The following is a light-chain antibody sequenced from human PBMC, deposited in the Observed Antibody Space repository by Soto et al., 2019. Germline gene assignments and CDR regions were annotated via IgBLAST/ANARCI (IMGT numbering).Light chain of an antibody. CDR3: CSHAGRGSVL. CDR2: DVT. V-gene: IGLV2-23*02. CDR1: SSDIGRYNL. J-gene: IGLJ2*01. Sequence: QSFLAQPASVSGSPGRSITISCTGTSSDIGRYNLVSWYQQYPGKAPKLVIYDVTKRPSGVSDRFSASKSGNTASLTISGLQAEDEADYYCCSHAGRGSVLFGGGTKVTVL.